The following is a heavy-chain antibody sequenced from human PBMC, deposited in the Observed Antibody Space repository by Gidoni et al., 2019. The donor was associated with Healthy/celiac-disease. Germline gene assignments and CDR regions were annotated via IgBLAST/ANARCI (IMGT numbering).Heavy chain of an antibody. Sequence: QVQLVQFGAEGKKPGSSVKASRKASGGTFSSYAISWVRQAPGQGLEWMGRIIPILGIANYEQKFQGRVTITADKSTSTAYMELSSLRSEDTAVYYCASSYGDLNAFDIWGQGTMVTVSS. V-gene: IGHV1-69*04. CDR3: ASSYGDLNAFDI. CDR2: IIPILGIA. D-gene: IGHD4-17*01. CDR1: GGTFSSYA. J-gene: IGHJ3*02.